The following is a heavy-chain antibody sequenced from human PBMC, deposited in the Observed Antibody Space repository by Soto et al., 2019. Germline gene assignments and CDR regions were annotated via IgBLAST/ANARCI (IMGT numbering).Heavy chain of an antibody. CDR2: VSFSGDYI. J-gene: IGHJ4*02. D-gene: IGHD1-20*01. V-gene: IGHV3-21*01. CDR1: VFPLEEYG. CDR3: ARATHNWNHEY. Sequence: WGALRLCWAVSVFPLEEYGMNWVRQAPVKGLEWVSSVSFSGDYIYYADSVKGRFTISLDNARNSLCLQMNRLGVDDTALYFCARATHNWNHEYWGQGTQVTVSS.